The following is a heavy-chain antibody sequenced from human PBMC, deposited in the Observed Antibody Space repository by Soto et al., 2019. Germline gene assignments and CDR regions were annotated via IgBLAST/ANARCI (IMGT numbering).Heavy chain of an antibody. V-gene: IGHV3-7*01. CDR3: VRDRSGSYLEGFDY. CDR2: IKHDGSEK. J-gene: IGHJ4*02. Sequence: EVQLVESGGGLVQLGGSRRLSCAASGFTFSSFWMTWVRQAPGKGLEWVANIKHDGSEKYCVESVKGRFTISRDNARNSLFLEMKSLRSEDTAVYSCVRDRSGSYLEGFDYWGQGTLVTVSS. D-gene: IGHD1-26*01. CDR1: GFTFSSFW.